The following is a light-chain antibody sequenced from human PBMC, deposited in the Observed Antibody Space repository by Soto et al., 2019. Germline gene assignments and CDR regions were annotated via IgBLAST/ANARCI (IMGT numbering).Light chain of an antibody. Sequence: DIQMTQSPSTLSTSVGDRVTITCRASQSISSWLAWYQQKPGKAPKLLIYDVSNLESGVPSRFSGSGSGTEFTLTISSLQPDDFATYYCQQYNSYPCTIGQGTKLEIK. J-gene: IGKJ2*02. CDR2: DVS. CDR1: QSISSW. CDR3: QQYNSYPCT. V-gene: IGKV1-5*01.